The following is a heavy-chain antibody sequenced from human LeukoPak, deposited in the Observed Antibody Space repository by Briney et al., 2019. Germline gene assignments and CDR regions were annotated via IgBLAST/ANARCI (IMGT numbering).Heavy chain of an antibody. CDR1: GFTFSSYG. CDR2: ISGSGIST. D-gene: IGHD3-22*01. Sequence: GGSLRLSCAASGFTFSSYGMSWVRQAPGKGLEWVSGISGSGISTYYADSVKGRFTISRDNSKNTLFLQMNSLRAEDTAVYYCAKSGRSGYYYSDYWGQGTLVTVSS. J-gene: IGHJ4*02. CDR3: AKSGRSGYYYSDY. V-gene: IGHV3-23*01.